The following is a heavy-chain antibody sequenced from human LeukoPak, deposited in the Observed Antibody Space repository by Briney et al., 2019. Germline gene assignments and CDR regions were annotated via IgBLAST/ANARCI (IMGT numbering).Heavy chain of an antibody. CDR1: GGSISSSSYY. CDR2: IYYSGST. CDR3: ARFRGYSYGSFDY. Sequence: SETLSLTCTVSGGSISSSSYYWGWIRQPPGKGLEWIGSIYYSGSTYYNPSLKSRVTISVDTSKNQFSLKLSSVTAADTAVYYCARFRGYSYGSFDYWGQGTLVTVSP. J-gene: IGHJ4*02. D-gene: IGHD5-18*01. V-gene: IGHV4-39*01.